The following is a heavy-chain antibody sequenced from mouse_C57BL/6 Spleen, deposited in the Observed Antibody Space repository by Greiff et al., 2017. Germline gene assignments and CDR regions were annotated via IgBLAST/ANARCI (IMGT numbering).Heavy chain of an antibody. CDR3: ARDGGSAWFAY. CDR1: GFTFSSYA. CDR2: ISDGGSYT. Sequence: EVQLVESGGGLVKPGGSLKLSCAASGFTFSSYAMSWVRQTPEKRLEWVATISDGGSYTYYPDNVKGRFTISRDNAKNNLYLQMSHLKSEDTAMYYCARDGGSAWFAYWGQGTLVTVSA. V-gene: IGHV5-4*01. J-gene: IGHJ3*01.